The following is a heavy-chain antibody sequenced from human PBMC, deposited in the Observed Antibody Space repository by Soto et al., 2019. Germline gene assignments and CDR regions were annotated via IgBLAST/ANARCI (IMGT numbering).Heavy chain of an antibody. CDR1: GYTFTSYG. CDR2: ISAYNGNT. V-gene: IGHV1-18*01. CDR3: AREKSYYYDSSGYYSIGWFDP. D-gene: IGHD3-22*01. J-gene: IGHJ5*02. Sequence: GASVKVSCKASGYTFTSYGISWVRQAPGQGLEWMGWISAYNGNTNYAQKLQGRVTMTTDTSTSTAYMELRSPRSDDTAVYYCAREKSYYYDSSGYYSIGWFDPWGQGTLVTVSS.